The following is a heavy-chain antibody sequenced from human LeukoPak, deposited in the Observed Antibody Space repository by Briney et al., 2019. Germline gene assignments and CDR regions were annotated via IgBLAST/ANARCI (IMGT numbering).Heavy chain of an antibody. V-gene: IGHV4-59*08. CDR3: ARHSFKQWLTYDY. D-gene: IGHD6-19*01. CDR1: GGSISSYY. J-gene: IGHJ4*02. CDR2: IYYSGST. Sequence: SETLSLTCTVSGGSISSYYWSWIRQPPGKGLAWIGYIYYSGSTNYNPSLKSRVTISVDTSKSHFSLKLSSVTAADTAVYYCARHSFKQWLTYDYWGQGTLVTVSS.